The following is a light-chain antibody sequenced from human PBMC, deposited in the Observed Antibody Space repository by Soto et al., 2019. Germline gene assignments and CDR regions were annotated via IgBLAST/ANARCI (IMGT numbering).Light chain of an antibody. V-gene: IGKV3-11*01. CDR1: QSVDRY. J-gene: IGKJ2*02. CDR3: QQRGKWPST. CDR2: DAY. Sequence: EVVLTQSPYTLSLSRGETGTLSCRARQSVDRYVAWYQQKVGQAPRLLIYDAYTRATGVGARFTGRGSATDFSLTINSLEPEDFAVYYCQQRGKWPSTFGPGTNVEMK.